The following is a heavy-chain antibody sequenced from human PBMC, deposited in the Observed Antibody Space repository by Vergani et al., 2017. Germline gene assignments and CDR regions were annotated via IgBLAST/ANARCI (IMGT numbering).Heavy chain of an antibody. J-gene: IGHJ4*02. Sequence: QVQLVESGGGVVQPGRSLRLSCAASGFTFSSYGMHWVRQAPGKGLEWVAVIWYDGSNKYYADSVKGRFTISRDNSKNTLYLQMNSLRAEDTAVYFCARDYEWELDYWGQGTLVTVSS. CDR1: GFTFSSYG. D-gene: IGHD1-26*01. CDR2: IWYDGSNK. V-gene: IGHV3-33*01. CDR3: ARDYEWELDY.